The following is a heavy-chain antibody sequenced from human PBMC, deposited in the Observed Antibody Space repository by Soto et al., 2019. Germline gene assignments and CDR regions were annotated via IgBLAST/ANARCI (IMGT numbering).Heavy chain of an antibody. V-gene: IGHV3-30*18. J-gene: IGHJ6*02. CDR2: ISYDGSNK. CDR1: GFTFSSYG. CDR3: AKDSEVYYDFWSGSSGEWLLRGGGGMDV. Sequence: QVQLVESGGGVVQPGRSLRLSCAASGFTFSSYGMHWVRQAPGKGLEWVAVISYDGSNKYYADSVKGRFTISRDNSKNTLYLQMNSLRAEETAVYYCAKDSEVYYDFWSGSSGEWLLRGGGGMDVWGQGTTVTVSS. D-gene: IGHD3-3*01.